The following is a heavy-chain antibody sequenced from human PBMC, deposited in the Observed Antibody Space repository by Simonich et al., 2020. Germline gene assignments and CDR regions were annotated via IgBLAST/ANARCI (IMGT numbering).Heavy chain of an antibody. Sequence: QVQLVQSGAEVKKPGASVKVSCKASGYTFTGYYIHWVRQAPGQGLEWMEWTNPKEGGTNKEQKFKGRVTMTRETSSSTAYMELSRLRSDDTAVYYCARGGVRSSSWYWYFDLWGRGTLVTVSS. CDR1: GYTFTGYY. CDR3: ARGGVRSSSWYWYFDL. D-gene: IGHD6-13*01. V-gene: IGHV1-2*02. CDR2: TNPKEGGT. J-gene: IGHJ2*01.